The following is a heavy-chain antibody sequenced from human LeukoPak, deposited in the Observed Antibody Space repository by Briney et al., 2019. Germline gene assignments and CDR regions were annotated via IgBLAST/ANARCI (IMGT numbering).Heavy chain of an antibody. Sequence: PGGSLRLSCAAPGFTFSSYEMNWVRQAPGKGLEWVSYISSSGSTIYYADSVKGRFTISRDNAKNSLYLQMNSLRADDTAVYYCASSRVGVAPYYFDYWGQGTLVTVSS. D-gene: IGHD1-26*01. CDR3: ASSRVGVAPYYFDY. V-gene: IGHV3-48*03. CDR2: ISSSGSTI. J-gene: IGHJ4*02. CDR1: GFTFSSYE.